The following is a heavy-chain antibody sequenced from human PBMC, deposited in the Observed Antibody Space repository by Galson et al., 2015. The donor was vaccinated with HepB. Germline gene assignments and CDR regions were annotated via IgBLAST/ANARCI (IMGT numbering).Heavy chain of an antibody. Sequence: SLRLSCAASGFTFSSYWMSWVRQAPGKGLEWVANIKQDGSEKYYVDSVKGRFTISRDNAKNSLYLQMNSLRAEDTAVYYCARFSFGGLVRGVNFDYWGQGTLVTVSS. D-gene: IGHD3-10*01. V-gene: IGHV3-7*03. CDR2: IKQDGSEK. CDR1: GFTFSSYW. CDR3: ARFSFGGLVRGVNFDY. J-gene: IGHJ4*02.